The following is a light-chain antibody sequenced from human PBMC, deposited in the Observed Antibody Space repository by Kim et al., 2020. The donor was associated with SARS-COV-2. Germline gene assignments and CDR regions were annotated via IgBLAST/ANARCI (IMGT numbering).Light chain of an antibody. J-gene: IGLJ2*01. Sequence: QSALTQPPSASGSPGQSVTISCTGTRSDVGSYNYVSWYQQHPGKAPKLLIYDVTKRPSGVPDRFSGSKSDNTASLTVSGLQAEDEADYYCSSYAGGGVVFGGGTKLTVL. V-gene: IGLV2-8*01. CDR2: DVT. CDR3: SSYAGGGVV. CDR1: RSDVGSYNY.